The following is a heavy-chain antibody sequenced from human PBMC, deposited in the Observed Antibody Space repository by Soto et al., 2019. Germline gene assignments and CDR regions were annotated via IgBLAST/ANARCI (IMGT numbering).Heavy chain of an antibody. D-gene: IGHD3-10*01. CDR3: ATLWLGELWAYGMDV. J-gene: IGHJ6*02. Sequence: GASVKVSCKASGYTFTSYDINWVRQATGQGLEWMGWMNPNSGNTGYAQKFQGRVTMTRNTSISTAYMEPSSLRSEDTAVYYCATLWLGELWAYGMDVWGQGNTVTVSS. CDR1: GYTFTSYD. CDR2: MNPNSGNT. V-gene: IGHV1-8*01.